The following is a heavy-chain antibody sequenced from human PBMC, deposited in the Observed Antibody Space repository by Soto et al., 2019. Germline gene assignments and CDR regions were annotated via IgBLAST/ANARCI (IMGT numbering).Heavy chain of an antibody. J-gene: IGHJ4*02. CDR1: GFTFSSYG. D-gene: IGHD5-18*01. Sequence: GGSLRLSCAASGFTFSSYGMHWVRQAPGKGLEWVAVISYDGSNKYYADSVKGRFTISRDNSKNTLYLQMNSLRAEDTAAYYCAKLRIQQDYWGQGTLVTVSS. V-gene: IGHV3-30*18. CDR2: ISYDGSNK. CDR3: AKLRIQQDY.